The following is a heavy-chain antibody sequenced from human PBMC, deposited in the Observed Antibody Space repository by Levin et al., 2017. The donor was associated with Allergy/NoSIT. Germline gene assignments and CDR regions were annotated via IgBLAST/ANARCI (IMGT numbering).Heavy chain of an antibody. V-gene: IGHV3-33*01. CDR2: ISYDGSNK. D-gene: IGHD6-13*01. J-gene: IGHJ1*01. CDR1: GFTFSTYG. CDR3: AREPRGASRWPHCVH. Sequence: GESLKISCAASGFTFSTYGVHWVRQPPGKGLEWVAGISYDGSNKYYVDSVKGRFSISRDNSKNTLYLQMTSLRADDTAVFYCAREPRGASRWPHCVHGGEGALVTVSS.